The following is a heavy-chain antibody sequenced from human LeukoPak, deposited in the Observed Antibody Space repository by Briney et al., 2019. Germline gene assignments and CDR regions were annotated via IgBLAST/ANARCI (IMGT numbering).Heavy chain of an antibody. V-gene: IGHV3-15*01. J-gene: IGHJ4*02. CDR3: TTDHTRYCSSTSCYREDY. CDR2: IKSKTDGGTT. CDR1: GFTFSNAW. D-gene: IGHD2-2*01. Sequence: SGGSLRLSCAASGFTFSNAWMSWVRQAPGKGLEWVGRIKSKTDGGTTDYAAPVKGRFTISRDDSKNTLYLQMNSLKTEDTAVYYCTTDHTRYCSSTSCYREDYWGQGTLVTVSS.